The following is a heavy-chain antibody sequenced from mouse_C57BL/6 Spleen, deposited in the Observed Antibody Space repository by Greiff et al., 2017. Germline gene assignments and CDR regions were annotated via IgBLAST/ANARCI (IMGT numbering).Heavy chain of an antibody. CDR2: FNPGSGGT. CDR3: ARGTTVSRWGYFDY. D-gene: IGHD1-1*01. CDR1: GYAFTHYL. J-gene: IGHJ2*01. Sequence: VQLQESGAELVRPGTSVKVSCKASGYAFTHYLIEWVKQRPGQGLEWIGVFNPGSGGTNYNEKFKGKATLTADKSSNTAYMQLSSLTSEDSAVYFCARGTTVSRWGYFDYWGKGTTLTVSS. V-gene: IGHV1-54*01.